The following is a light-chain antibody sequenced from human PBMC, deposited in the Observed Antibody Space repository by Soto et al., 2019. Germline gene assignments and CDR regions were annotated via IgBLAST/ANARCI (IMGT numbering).Light chain of an antibody. CDR3: QQRSNWWT. V-gene: IGKV3-11*01. J-gene: IGKJ1*01. CDR2: DAS. CDR1: QSVSSY. Sequence: EIVLTQSPATLSLSPGERATLSCRASQSVSSYLAWYQQKPGQAPRLLIYDASNRATGIPARFSGSGSGTDFTLTISSLEPEYFAVYYCQQRSNWWTFGQWTKVEIK.